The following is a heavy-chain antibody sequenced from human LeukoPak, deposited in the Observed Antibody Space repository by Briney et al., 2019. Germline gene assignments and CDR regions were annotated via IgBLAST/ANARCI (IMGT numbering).Heavy chain of an antibody. V-gene: IGHV1-46*01. CDR1: GYTFTSYA. CDR2: INPSGGST. CDR3: ARDGYCGGDCLAY. D-gene: IGHD2-21*02. J-gene: IGHJ4*02. Sequence: ASVKVTCKASGYTFTSYAMIWVREAPGQVLEWIGLINPSGGSTSYAQKFQGRVTMTRDMSTSTVYMELSSLRSEDTAVYYCARDGYCGGDCLAYWGQGTLVTVSS.